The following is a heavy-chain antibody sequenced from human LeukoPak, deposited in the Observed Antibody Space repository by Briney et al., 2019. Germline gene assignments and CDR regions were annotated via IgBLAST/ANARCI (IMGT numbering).Heavy chain of an antibody. CDR2: IYYSGST. CDR1: GGSISSYY. D-gene: IGHD6-19*01. V-gene: IGHV4-59*12. Sequence: SETLSLTCTVSGGSISSYYWSWIRQPPGKGLEWIGYIYYSGSTNYNPSLKSRVTISVDTSKNQFSLKLSSVTAADTAVYYCARDGWYNAFDIWGQGTMVTVSS. CDR3: ARDGWYNAFDI. J-gene: IGHJ3*02.